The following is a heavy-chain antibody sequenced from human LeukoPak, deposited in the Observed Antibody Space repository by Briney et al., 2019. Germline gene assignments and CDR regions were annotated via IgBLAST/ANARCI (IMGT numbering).Heavy chain of an antibody. J-gene: IGHJ5*02. CDR1: GGSFSGYY. V-gene: IGHV4-34*01. Sequence: SETLSLTCAVYGGSFSGYYWGWIRQPPGKGLEWIGNIYYSGSTYYNPSLKSRVTISVDTSKNQFSLKLSSVTAADTAVYYCARDEVVVVVAASNWFDPWGQGTLVTVSS. D-gene: IGHD2-15*01. CDR3: ARDEVVVVVAASNWFDP. CDR2: IYYSGST.